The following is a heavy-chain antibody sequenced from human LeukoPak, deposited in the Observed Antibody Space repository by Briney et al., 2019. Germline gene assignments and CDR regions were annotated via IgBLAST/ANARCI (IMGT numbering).Heavy chain of an antibody. CDR3: ARDVHGWGPFDP. Sequence: SETLSLTCTVSGGSISNGGYYWSWIRQHPGKGPEWIGYIYNSGNTYYNPSLKSRVTISEDTSKNQFSLKLSSVTAADTAVYYCARDVHGWGPFDPWGQGTLVTVSS. CDR2: IYNSGNT. J-gene: IGHJ5*02. D-gene: IGHD1-26*01. V-gene: IGHV4-31*03. CDR1: GGSISNGGYY.